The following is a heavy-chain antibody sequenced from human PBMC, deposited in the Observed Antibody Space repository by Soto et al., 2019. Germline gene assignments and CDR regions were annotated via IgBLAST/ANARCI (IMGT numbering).Heavy chain of an antibody. CDR1: GFIFDDYA. V-gene: IGHV3-9*01. D-gene: IGHD3-3*01. J-gene: IGHJ4*02. CDR2: IDWNRATT. Sequence: PXGSLRLSCIASGFIFDDYAIHWVRQVPGKGLEWVSGIDWNRATTGYADSVKGRFTLSRDNARNSVLLQMNSLRSEDTARYYCVKDVGSRHYDFTNFDYWGQGTLVTVSS. CDR3: VKDVGSRHYDFTNFDY.